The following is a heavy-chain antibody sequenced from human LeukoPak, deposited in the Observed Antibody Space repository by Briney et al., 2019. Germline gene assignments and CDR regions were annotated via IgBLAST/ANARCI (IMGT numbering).Heavy chain of an antibody. J-gene: IGHJ2*01. Sequence: GGSLRLSCAASGFTFSNYAMSWVRQAPGKGLEWVSAISGSGGSTYYADSVKGRFTISRDNSKNTLYLQMNSLRAEDTAVYYCAKSTDLRDWYFDLWGRGTLVTVSS. CDR2: ISGSGGST. D-gene: IGHD1-1*01. CDR1: GFTFSNYA. CDR3: AKSTDLRDWYFDL. V-gene: IGHV3-23*01.